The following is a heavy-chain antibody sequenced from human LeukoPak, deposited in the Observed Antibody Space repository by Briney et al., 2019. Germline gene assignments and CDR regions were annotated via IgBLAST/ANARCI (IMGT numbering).Heavy chain of an antibody. J-gene: IGHJ4*02. CDR1: GFTFSIYN. CDR3: ARGEYGSGSYHIDY. V-gene: IGHV3-21*01. CDR2: ISSSSSYI. Sequence: GGSLRLSCAASGFTFSIYNMNWVRQAPGKGLEWVSSISSSSSYIYYADSVKGRFTISRDNAKNSLYLQMNSLRAEDTAVYYCARGEYGSGSYHIDYWGQGTLVTVSS. D-gene: IGHD3-10*01.